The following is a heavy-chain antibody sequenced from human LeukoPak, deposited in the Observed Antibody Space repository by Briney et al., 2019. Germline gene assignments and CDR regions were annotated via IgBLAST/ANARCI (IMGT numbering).Heavy chain of an antibody. Sequence: ASVKISCKVSGYTFTDYYMHWVPQAPGKGLEWMGLVDPEDGETIYAEKFQGRVTITADTSTDTAYMELSSLRSEDTAVYYCATHQEYSSSSLGYWGQGTLVTVSS. CDR3: ATHQEYSSSSLGY. CDR2: VDPEDGET. V-gene: IGHV1-69-2*01. CDR1: GYTFTDYY. J-gene: IGHJ4*02. D-gene: IGHD6-6*01.